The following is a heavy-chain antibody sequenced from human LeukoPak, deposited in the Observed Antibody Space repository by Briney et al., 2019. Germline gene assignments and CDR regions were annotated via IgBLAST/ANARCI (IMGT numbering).Heavy chain of an antibody. CDR3: AKDKGGGYSNYFDS. J-gene: IGHJ4*02. CDR1: GFTFDDYA. D-gene: IGHD5-24*01. CDR2: ISWNSGSI. V-gene: IGHV3-9*01. Sequence: GGSLRLSCAASGFTFDDYAMHWVRQAPGKGLEWVSGISWNSGSIGYADSVKGRFTISRDNAKNSLYLQMNSLRAEDTALYYCAKDKGGGYSNYFDSWGQGTLVTVSS.